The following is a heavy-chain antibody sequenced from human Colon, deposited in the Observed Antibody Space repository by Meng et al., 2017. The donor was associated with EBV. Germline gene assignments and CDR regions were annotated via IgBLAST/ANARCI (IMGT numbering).Heavy chain of an antibody. CDR2: IYHSGTT. CDR3: ARNGDYNPGLY. CDR1: GDSISNNW. J-gene: IGHJ4*02. D-gene: IGHD4-17*01. V-gene: IGHV4-4*02. Sequence: QVQVQGSGPGLVKPSGTLSLTCAVSGDSISNNWWSWVRQPPGKGLEWIGEIYHSGTTNYNPSLRSRVTISVDKSKNQFSLQLTSVTAADTAVYYCARNGDYNPGLYWGQGTLVTVSS.